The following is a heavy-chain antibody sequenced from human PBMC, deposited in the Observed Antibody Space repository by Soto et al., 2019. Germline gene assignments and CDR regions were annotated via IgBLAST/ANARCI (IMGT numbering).Heavy chain of an antibody. J-gene: IGHJ2*01. V-gene: IGHV3-53*01. CDR3: ARAPGGSNWIYWYFDL. Sequence: LRLSCAVSGFSVSNTHMAWVRQAPWKGLEWVSLMYYGGSTYFTDSVEGRFTISRDNSKNTVYLQMHSLRAEDTAQYYCARAPGGSNWIYWYFDLWGRGTLVTVSS. CDR2: MYYGGST. D-gene: IGHD1-26*01. CDR1: GFSVSNTH.